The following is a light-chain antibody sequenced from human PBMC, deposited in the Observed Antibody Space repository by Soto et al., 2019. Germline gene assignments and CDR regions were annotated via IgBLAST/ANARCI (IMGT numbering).Light chain of an antibody. V-gene: IGKV1-5*03. Sequence: DIQMTQSPSTLSASVGDRVTITCRASQSISSWLAWYQQKPGKAPKLLIYKASSLESGVPSRFSGSGSGTEFTLTISSLQPDDLATYYCQQYNIWTFGQGTKVEIK. CDR3: QQYNIWT. CDR2: KAS. CDR1: QSISSW. J-gene: IGKJ1*01.